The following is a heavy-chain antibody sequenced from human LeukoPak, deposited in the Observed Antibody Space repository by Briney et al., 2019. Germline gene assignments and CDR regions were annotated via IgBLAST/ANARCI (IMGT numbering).Heavy chain of an antibody. CDR2: IYYSGST. V-gene: IGHV4-39*01. Sequence: SETLSLTCTVSGGSISSSSYYWGWIRQPPGKGLEWIGNIYYSGSTYYNPSLKSRVTISVDTSKNQFSLKLSSVTAADTAVYYCARHVRLSYDAFDIWGQGTMVTVSS. CDR1: GGSISSSSYY. J-gene: IGHJ3*02. CDR3: ARHVRLSYDAFDI.